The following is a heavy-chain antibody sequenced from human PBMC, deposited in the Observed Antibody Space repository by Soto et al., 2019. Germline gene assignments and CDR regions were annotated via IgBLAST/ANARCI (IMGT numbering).Heavy chain of an antibody. CDR2: ISYDGSVK. V-gene: IGHV3-30*03. D-gene: IGHD2-21*01. Sequence: QVQLVESGGDVVQPGRSLRLSCAASGFTFSSYGMHWVRQAPGKGLEWVTVISYDGSVKYYADSVKGRFTISRDNSKNTLYLQMNSLRAEDTAVYYCAGEVASGYWGQGTLVTFSS. CDR1: GFTFSSYG. J-gene: IGHJ4*02. CDR3: AGEVASGY.